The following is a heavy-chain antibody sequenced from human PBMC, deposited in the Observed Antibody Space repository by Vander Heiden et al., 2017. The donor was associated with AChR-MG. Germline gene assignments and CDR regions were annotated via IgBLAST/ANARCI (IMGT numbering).Heavy chain of an antibody. CDR2: ISSKSASL. V-gene: IGHV3-21*01. D-gene: IGHD2-21*01. CDR3: AVRVAAGGDMDV. Sequence: EVHLVHSGASLVQPVGSLALSCAASAFTPGHVTITSVRQAPGQVLEWVSSISSKSASLHYAYPVKGGSTTISDNEKKSPLLQRNSPAAEATVLYCVAVRVAAGGDMDVWGQGTMVTVSS. CDR1: AFTPGHVT. J-gene: IGHJ6*02.